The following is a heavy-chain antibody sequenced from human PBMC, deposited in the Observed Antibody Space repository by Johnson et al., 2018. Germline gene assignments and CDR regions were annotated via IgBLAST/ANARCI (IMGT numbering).Heavy chain of an antibody. CDR1: GFTFSSYG. CDR2: IWYDGSNK. Sequence: VQLLESGGGVVQPGRSLRLSCAASGFTFSSYGMHWVRQAPGKGLEWVAVIWYDGSNKYYADSVKGRFTISRDNSKNTLYLQMNSRRAEDTAVYYCGKDLDYGSGSLGSYYGMDVWGQGTTVTVSS. V-gene: IGHV3-33*06. D-gene: IGHD3-10*01. J-gene: IGHJ6*02. CDR3: GKDLDYGSGSLGSYYGMDV.